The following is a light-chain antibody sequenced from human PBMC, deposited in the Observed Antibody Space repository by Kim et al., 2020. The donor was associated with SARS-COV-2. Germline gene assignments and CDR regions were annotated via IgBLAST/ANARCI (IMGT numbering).Light chain of an antibody. CDR1: QGINNY. J-gene: IGKJ1*01. CDR2: PAS. CDR3: QQTSRAPRT. Sequence: ASVVYRVTITCRASQGINNYLAWYQQKPGKVPKLLIYPASTLQSGVPSRFGGSGSGTDFTLTINSLQPEDVATYYCQQTSRAPRTFGQGTKVDIK. V-gene: IGKV1-27*01.